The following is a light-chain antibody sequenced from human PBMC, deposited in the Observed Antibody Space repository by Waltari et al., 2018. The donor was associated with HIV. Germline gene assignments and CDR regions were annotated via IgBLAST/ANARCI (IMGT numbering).Light chain of an antibody. CDR3: QQRSNWPPVT. J-gene: IGKJ5*01. Sequence: EVVLTQSPSTLSLSQGERATLSCRASQTIGNSLAWYQQKPGQAPRLLIYDASTRASGIPARFSGSGSGTDFTLTISSLEPEDVAVYYCQQRSNWPPVTFGQGTRLEI. CDR2: DAS. V-gene: IGKV3-11*01. CDR1: QTIGNS.